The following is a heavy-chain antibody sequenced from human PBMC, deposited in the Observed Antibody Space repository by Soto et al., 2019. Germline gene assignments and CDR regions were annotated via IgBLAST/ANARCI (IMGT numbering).Heavy chain of an antibody. Sequence: QVQLVQSGAEVKKPGSSVKVSCKASGGTFSNYAISWVRQAPGQGLEWRGGIIPIFGTVNYAQKFQGRVTITADESTSTAYMELSSLRSEDTAVYYCARGNHRWLQLWYFDLWGRGTLVTVSS. J-gene: IGHJ2*01. CDR2: IIPIFGTV. CDR3: ARGNHRWLQLWYFDL. V-gene: IGHV1-69*12. CDR1: GGTFSNYA. D-gene: IGHD5-12*01.